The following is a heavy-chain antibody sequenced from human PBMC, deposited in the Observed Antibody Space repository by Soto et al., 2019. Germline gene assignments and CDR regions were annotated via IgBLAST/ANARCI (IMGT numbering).Heavy chain of an antibody. D-gene: IGHD3-22*01. CDR1: GWSFSGYY. J-gene: IGHJ6*02. Sequence: TVSLTCAVYGWSFSGYYWSWIRQPPWKGLEWIGEINHSGSTNYNPSLKSRVTISVDTSKNQFSLKLSSVTAADTAAYYCARDPVYYYDSSGPEGYYYGMDVWGQGTTVTVSS. CDR2: INHSGST. CDR3: ARDPVYYYDSSGPEGYYYGMDV. V-gene: IGHV4-34*01.